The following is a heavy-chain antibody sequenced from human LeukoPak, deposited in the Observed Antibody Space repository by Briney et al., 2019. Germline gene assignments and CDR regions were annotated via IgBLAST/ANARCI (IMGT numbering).Heavy chain of an antibody. CDR1: GASISNFY. J-gene: IGHJ3*02. Sequence: SETLSLTCTVSGASISNFYWGWIRQPPGKGLEWIGSIYYSGSTYYNPSLKSRVTISVDTSKNQFSLKLSSVTAADTAVYYCARDSGYVHDAFDIWGQGTMVTVSS. V-gene: IGHV4-39*07. CDR2: IYYSGST. CDR3: ARDSGYVHDAFDI. D-gene: IGHD5-12*01.